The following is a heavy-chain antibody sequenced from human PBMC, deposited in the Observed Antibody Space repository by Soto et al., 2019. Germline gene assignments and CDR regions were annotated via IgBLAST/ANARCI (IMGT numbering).Heavy chain of an antibody. Sequence: SETLSLTCAVYGGSFSGYYWSWIRQPPGKGLEWIGEINHSGSANYNPSLKSRVTISVDTSKNQFSLKLSSVTAADTAVYYCATAPGAPFDYWGQGTLVTVSS. CDR2: INHSGSA. V-gene: IGHV4-34*01. J-gene: IGHJ4*02. CDR1: GGSFSGYY. CDR3: ATAPGAPFDY.